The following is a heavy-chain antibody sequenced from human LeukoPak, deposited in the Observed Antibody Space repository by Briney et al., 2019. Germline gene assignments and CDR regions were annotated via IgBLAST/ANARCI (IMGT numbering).Heavy chain of an antibody. CDR2: IYDSGST. J-gene: IGHJ4*02. D-gene: IGHD5-18*01. CDR3: ARQAPGYSYGYVY. CDR1: GGSIRSSYYY. V-gene: IGHV4-39*01. Sequence: SETLSLTCTVSGGSIRSSYYYWGWIRQPPGKGLEWIGSIYDSGSTYYNPSLKSRVTISVDTSKNQFSLKLRSVTAADTAVYYCARQAPGYSYGYVYWGQGTLVTVSS.